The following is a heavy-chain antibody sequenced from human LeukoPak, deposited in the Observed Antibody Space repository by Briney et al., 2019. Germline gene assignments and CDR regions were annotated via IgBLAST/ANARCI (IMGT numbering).Heavy chain of an antibody. D-gene: IGHD2-2*01. J-gene: IGHJ6*04. CDR2: ISGSGGST. CDR3: AKGGYCSSTSCYFGPNYGMDV. CDR1: GFTFTSYA. Sequence: PGGSLRLSCAASGFTFTSYAMSWVRQAPGNGLGWVSAISGSGGSTYYADSVKGRFTISRDNSKNTLYLQMNSLRAEDTAVYYCAKGGYCSSTSCYFGPNYGMDVWGKGTTVTVSS. V-gene: IGHV3-23*01.